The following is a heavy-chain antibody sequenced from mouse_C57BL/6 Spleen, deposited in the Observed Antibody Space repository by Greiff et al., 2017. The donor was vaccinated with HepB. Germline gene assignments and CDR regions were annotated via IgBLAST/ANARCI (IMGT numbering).Heavy chain of an antibody. CDR1: GYTFTSYW. CDR2: IDPSDSYT. CDR3: ARSDRRGYFDY. Sequence: QVQLQQPGAELVKPGASVKLSCKASGYTFTSYWMQWVKQRPGQGLEWIGEIDPSDSYTNYNQKFKGKATLTVDTSSSTAYMQLSSLTSEDSAVYYCARSDRRGYFDYWGQGTTLTVSS. J-gene: IGHJ2*01. V-gene: IGHV1-50*01.